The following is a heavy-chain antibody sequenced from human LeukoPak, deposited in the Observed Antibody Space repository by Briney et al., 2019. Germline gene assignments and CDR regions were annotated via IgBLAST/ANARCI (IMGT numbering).Heavy chain of an antibody. CDR2: ISGDGGMT. D-gene: IGHD5-12*01. CDR1: GFTLDDYG. Sequence: GGSLRLSCGGSGFTLDDYGMHWVRQRPGKGLEWVSLISGDGGMTHHADSVKGRFTISRDNSKNSLYLQINSLRIEDSAFYYCAKDAPYSGRVFDCWGQGTLVTVSS. V-gene: IGHV3-43*02. CDR3: AKDAPYSGRVFDC. J-gene: IGHJ4*02.